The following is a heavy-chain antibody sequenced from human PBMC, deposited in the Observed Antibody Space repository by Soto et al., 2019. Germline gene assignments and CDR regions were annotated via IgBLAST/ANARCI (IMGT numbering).Heavy chain of an antibody. CDR1: GGSISSGAYF. CDR2: ISYIGST. J-gene: IGHJ6*02. V-gene: IGHV4-30-4*01. Sequence: SETLSLTCSVSGGSISSGAYFWNWIRQSPGKGLEWLGYISYIGSTYYNPSLKSRLSISVDTSKNHFSLRLTSVTAADTAVYYCARDLWVEPELYYYGMDVWGQGTTVTVSS. CDR3: ARDLWVEPELYYYGMDV. D-gene: IGHD1-1*01.